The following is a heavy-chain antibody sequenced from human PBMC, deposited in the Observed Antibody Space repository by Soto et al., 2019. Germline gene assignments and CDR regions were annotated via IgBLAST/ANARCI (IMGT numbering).Heavy chain of an antibody. J-gene: IGHJ4*02. D-gene: IGHD2-15*01. CDR2: INPSGGST. V-gene: IGHV1-46*01. CDR3: ARDLLTKGVAGNAFDY. CDR1: GYTFTSYY. Sequence: QVQLVQSGAEVKKPGASVKVSCKASGYTFTSYYMHWVRQAPGQGLEWMGIINPSGGSTSYAQKFQGSIPMNRDTSTSTVYLELSSLRSEDTAVYYCARDLLTKGVAGNAFDYWGQGTLVTVSS.